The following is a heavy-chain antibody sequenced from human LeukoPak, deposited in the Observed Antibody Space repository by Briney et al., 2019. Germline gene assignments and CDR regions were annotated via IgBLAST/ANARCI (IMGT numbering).Heavy chain of an antibody. CDR1: GGSISSSSYY. D-gene: IGHD3-22*01. J-gene: IGHJ4*02. CDR2: IYYSGST. Sequence: KPSETLSLTCTVSGGSISSSSYYWGWIRQPPGKGLEWIGSIYYSGSTYYNPSLKSRVTISVDTSKNQFSLKLSSVTAADTAVYYCARGYYDSSGYSSDYWGQGTLVTVSS. CDR3: ARGYYDSSGYSSDY. V-gene: IGHV4-39*07.